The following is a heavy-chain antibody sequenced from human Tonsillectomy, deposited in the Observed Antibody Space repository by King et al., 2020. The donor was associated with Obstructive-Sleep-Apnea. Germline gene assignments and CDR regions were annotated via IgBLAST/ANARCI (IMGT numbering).Heavy chain of an antibody. Sequence: VQLVESGGGVVQPGRSLRLSCAASGVTFSTYGMHWVRHVSGKGLEWVAFTRFDGKKKYYADSVKGRFTISRDNSNNTLYLQMNSLRAEDTAVYYCAKDQVHYGDYFVFPSDYNFYGMDVWGQGTAVTVSS. CDR3: AKDQVHYGDYFVFPSDYNFYGMDV. CDR2: TRFDGKKK. CDR1: GVTFSTYG. V-gene: IGHV3-30*02. J-gene: IGHJ6*02. D-gene: IGHD4-17*01.